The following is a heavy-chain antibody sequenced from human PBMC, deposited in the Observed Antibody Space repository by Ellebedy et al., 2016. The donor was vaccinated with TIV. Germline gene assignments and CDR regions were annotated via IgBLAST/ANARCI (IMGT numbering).Heavy chain of an antibody. J-gene: IGHJ4*02. CDR3: ARCSIWSGLDY. CDR2: INHSGST. Sequence: MPSETLSLTCAVYGGSFSGYYWSWIRQPPGKGLEWIGEINHSGSTNYNPSLKSRVTISVDTSKNQFSLKLSSVTAADTAVYYCARCSIWSGLDYWGQGTLVTVPS. V-gene: IGHV4-34*01. D-gene: IGHD3-3*01. CDR1: GGSFSGYY.